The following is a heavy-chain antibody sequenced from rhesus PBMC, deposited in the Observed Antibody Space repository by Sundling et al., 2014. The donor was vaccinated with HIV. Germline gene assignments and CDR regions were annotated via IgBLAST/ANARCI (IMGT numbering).Heavy chain of an antibody. CDR3: ARERGSRVDF. Sequence: QVQLQESGPGLLKPSETLSVTCAVSGGSISSSYWSWIRQAPGKGLEWIANIYGNSATTNYNPSLKRRVTISTDTSNNQFSLNLISVTAADTAVYYCARERGSRVDFWGQGVLVTVSS. V-gene: IGHV4-147*01. CDR1: GGSISSSY. CDR2: IYGNSATT. J-gene: IGHJ4*01. D-gene: IGHD5-42*01.